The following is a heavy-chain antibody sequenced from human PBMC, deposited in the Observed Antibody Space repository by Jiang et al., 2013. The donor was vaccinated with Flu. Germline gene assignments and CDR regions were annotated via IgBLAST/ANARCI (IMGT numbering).Heavy chain of an antibody. J-gene: IGHJ4*02. CDR2: IYPSGST. CDR3: ARGFGSGTYYTSYFDY. CDR1: GGSISSGSYY. Sequence: GLVKTSQTLSLTCTVSGGSISSGSYYWHWMRQPAGKGLEWIGRIYPSGSTSYNPSLKSRVTMSVDTSKNQLSLNVSSVTAADTAVYYCARGFGSGTYYTSYFDYWGQGTLVTVS. D-gene: IGHD3-10*01. V-gene: IGHV4-61*02.